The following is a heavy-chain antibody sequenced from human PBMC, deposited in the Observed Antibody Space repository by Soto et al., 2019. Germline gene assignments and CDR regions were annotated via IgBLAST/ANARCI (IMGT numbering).Heavy chain of an antibody. CDR3: AIGPLSYINNDYLEN. CDR1: EQTITGHY. D-gene: IGHD4-17*01. V-gene: IGHV1-2*02. J-gene: IGHJ4*02. Sequence: QVQMVQSGPEVKKPGASVKISCKASEQTITGHYIQWVRQAPGQGLEWMGWINPKGDGKKYAQHFQGRITVTRDTSINTCYMELRALTSDDTAVYYCAIGPLSYINNDYLENWGQGTLVTVSS. CDR2: INPKGDGK.